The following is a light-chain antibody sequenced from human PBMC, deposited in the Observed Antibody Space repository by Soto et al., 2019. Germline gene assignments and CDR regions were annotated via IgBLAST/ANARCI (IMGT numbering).Light chain of an antibody. CDR1: QTISSTY. CDR3: KQYGSSLWT. Sequence: EIVLTQSPGTLSWSAGERATLSCRASQTISSTYLTWYQQKPGQAPRLLIYVASSTATAIPDRFSGSGSGTDFTLTINRLAPEDFGVYYCKQYGSSLWTFGQGP. V-gene: IGKV3-20*01. CDR2: VAS. J-gene: IGKJ1*01.